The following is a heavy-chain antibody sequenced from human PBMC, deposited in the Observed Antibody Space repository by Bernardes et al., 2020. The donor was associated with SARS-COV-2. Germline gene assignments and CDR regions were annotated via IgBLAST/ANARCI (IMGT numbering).Heavy chain of an antibody. CDR2: FNHSGST. CDR3: ARSPIIAVAGTGYYYGMDV. CDR1: GGSFSGNY. J-gene: IGHJ6*02. V-gene: IGHV4-34*01. Sequence: SETLSLTCAVYGGSFSGNYWSWIRQPPGKGLEWIGEFNHSGSTNYNPSLKSRVTMSVDTSKNQFSLKLSSVTAPGTAVYYSARSPIIAVAGTGYYYGMDVWGQVTTVTVAS. D-gene: IGHD6-19*01.